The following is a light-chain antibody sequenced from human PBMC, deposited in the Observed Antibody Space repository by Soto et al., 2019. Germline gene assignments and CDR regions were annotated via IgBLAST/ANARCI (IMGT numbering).Light chain of an antibody. J-gene: IGKJ1*01. V-gene: IGKV1-6*01. CDR1: QDIKNE. Sequence: AIQMTQSPSSLSAFVGDRVTITCRASQDIKNELGWYQQKPGKAPKLLIYAASSLQSGVPSRFSRSGSGTDFTLTISSLQPEDFASYYCIQDYNYPWTFGQGTKVAIK. CDR3: IQDYNYPWT. CDR2: AAS.